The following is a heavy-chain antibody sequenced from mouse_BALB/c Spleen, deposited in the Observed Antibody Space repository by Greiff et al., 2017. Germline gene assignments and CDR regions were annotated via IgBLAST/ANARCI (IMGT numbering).Heavy chain of an antibody. D-gene: IGHD2-1*01. V-gene: IGHV2-5-1*01. CDR2: IWRGGST. CDR1: GFSLTSYG. Sequence: QVHVKQSGPSLVQPSQSLSITCTVSGFSLTSYGVHWVRQSPGKGLEWLGVIWRGGSTDYNAAFMSRLSITKDNSKSQVFFKMNSLQADDTAIYYCAKIYGNYYYAMDYWGQGTSVTVSS. J-gene: IGHJ4*01. CDR3: AKIYGNYYYAMDY.